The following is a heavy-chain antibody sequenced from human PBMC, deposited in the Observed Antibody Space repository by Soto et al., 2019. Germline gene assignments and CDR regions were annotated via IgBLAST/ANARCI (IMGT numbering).Heavy chain of an antibody. V-gene: IGHV4-4*02. CDR1: GDSISSHDW. Sequence: QVQLQESGPGLVKPSGTLSLTCAVSGDSISSHDWWSWVRQPPNKGLEWIAEIHHSGGTNYNPSLTSRATISVDNSKHQFSLKLISATAADTAVYYCVRNGYYSLDYWGQGTLVSVSS. J-gene: IGHJ4*02. CDR3: VRNGYYSLDY. D-gene: IGHD3-3*01. CDR2: IHHSGGT.